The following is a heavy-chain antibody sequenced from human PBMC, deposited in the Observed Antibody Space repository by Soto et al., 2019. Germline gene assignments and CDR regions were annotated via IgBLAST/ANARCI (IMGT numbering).Heavy chain of an antibody. CDR2: IYPGDSDT. Sequence: EVQLVQSGAEVKKPGESLKISCKGSGYSFTSYWIGWVRQMPGKGLEWLGIIYPGDSDTRYSPSFQGQVTISADKSISTAYLQWSSLKASDTAMYYCARLGLGSSSWYNWFDPWGQGTLVTVSS. CDR3: ARLGLGSSSWYNWFDP. J-gene: IGHJ5*02. CDR1: GYSFTSYW. V-gene: IGHV5-51*01. D-gene: IGHD6-13*01.